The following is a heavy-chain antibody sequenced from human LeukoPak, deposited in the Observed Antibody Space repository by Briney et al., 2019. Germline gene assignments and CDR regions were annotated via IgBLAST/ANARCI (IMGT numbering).Heavy chain of an antibody. CDR2: ISSSNSYI. V-gene: IGHV3-21*01. CDR1: GFIFSSYA. Sequence: GGSLRLSCAASGFIFSSYAMNWVRQAPGKGLEWVSSISSSNSYIYYGDSVKGRFTISRVNAKNSLYLQMNSLRAEDTAVFCWARKDQDFCFKGLCPGTLFHPWGQGTLVTVSS. CDR3: ARKDQDFCFKGLCPGTLFHP. J-gene: IGHJ5*01. D-gene: IGHD3-3*01.